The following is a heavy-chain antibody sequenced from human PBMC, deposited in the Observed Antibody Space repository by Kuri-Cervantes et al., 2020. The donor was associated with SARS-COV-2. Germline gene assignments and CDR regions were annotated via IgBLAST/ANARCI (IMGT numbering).Heavy chain of an antibody. CDR3: ARAYLPIRFLEWLTYDY. D-gene: IGHD3-3*01. V-gene: IGHV1-69*06. Sequence: SVKVSCKASGYTFSSYAISWVRQAPGQGLEWMGGIIPIFGTANYAQKFQGRVTITADKSTSTAYMELSSLRSEDTAVYYCARAYLPIRFLEWLTYDYWGQGTLVTVSS. CDR1: GYTFSSYA. CDR2: IIPIFGTA. J-gene: IGHJ4*02.